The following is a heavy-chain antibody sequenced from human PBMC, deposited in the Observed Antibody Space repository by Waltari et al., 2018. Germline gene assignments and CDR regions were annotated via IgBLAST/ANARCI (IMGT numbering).Heavy chain of an antibody. CDR3: AKDAFGNTYLDF. Sequence: QVNLVESGGGVVQPGGSLRLSCPPSGFPFSTFGMHWVRQAPGKGLEWVALIWFDGSDKFYADSVRGRFTISRDNSARTLYLDMDSLRLDDTAMYYCAKDAFGNTYLDFWGQGTLVTVSS. D-gene: IGHD2-2*02. CDR1: GFPFSTFG. V-gene: IGHV3-30*02. J-gene: IGHJ4*02. CDR2: IWFDGSDK.